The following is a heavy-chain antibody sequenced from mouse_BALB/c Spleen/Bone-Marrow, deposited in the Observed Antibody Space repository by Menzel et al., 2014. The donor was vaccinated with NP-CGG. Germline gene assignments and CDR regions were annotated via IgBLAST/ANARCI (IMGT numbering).Heavy chain of an antibody. V-gene: IGHV1-7*01. CDR2: INPSTGYT. CDR1: GYTFTDYW. Sequence: VKLMESGAELAKPGASVKMSCKASGYTFTDYWMHWVKQRPGQGLEWIGHINPSTGYTEYNQKFKDKATLTADKSSSTAYMQLSSLTSEDSSVFYCTRRAYGGSYGFAYWGQGTLVTVSA. D-gene: IGHD1-1*01. J-gene: IGHJ3*01. CDR3: TRRAYGGSYGFAY.